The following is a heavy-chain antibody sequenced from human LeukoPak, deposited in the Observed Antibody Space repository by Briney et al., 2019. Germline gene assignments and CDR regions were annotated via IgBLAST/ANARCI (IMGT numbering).Heavy chain of an antibody. V-gene: IGHV3-23*01. CDR3: ARDKGTYYYDSSGYH. D-gene: IGHD3-22*01. CDR1: GFTFSSYA. CDR2: ISGSGGST. Sequence: GGSLRLSCAASGFTFSSYAMSWVRQAPGKGLEWVSAISGSGGSTYYADSVKGRFTISRDNAKNSLYLQMNSLRDEDTAVYYCARDKGTYYYDSSGYHWGQGTLVTVSS. J-gene: IGHJ4*02.